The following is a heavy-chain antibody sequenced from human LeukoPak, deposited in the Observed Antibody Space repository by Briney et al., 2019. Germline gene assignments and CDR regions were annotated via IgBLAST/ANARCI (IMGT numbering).Heavy chain of an antibody. Sequence: SETLSLTCTASGGSISSYYWSWIRQPPGKGLEWIGYIYYSGSTNYNPSLKSRVTISVDTSKNQFSLKLSSVTAADTAVYYCARSYGRDAFDIWGQGTMVTVSS. CDR3: ARSYGRDAFDI. CDR1: GGSISSYY. V-gene: IGHV4-59*01. J-gene: IGHJ3*02. CDR2: IYYSGST. D-gene: IGHD3-10*01.